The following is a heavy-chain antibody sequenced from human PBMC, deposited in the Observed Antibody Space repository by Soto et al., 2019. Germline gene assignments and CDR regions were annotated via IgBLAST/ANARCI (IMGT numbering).Heavy chain of an antibody. D-gene: IGHD6-13*01. CDR1: GGSFSGYY. V-gene: IGHV4-34*01. CDR2: INHSGST. J-gene: IGHJ4*02. Sequence: QVQLQQWGAGLLKPSETLSLTCAVYGGSFSGYYWSWIRQPPGKGLEWIGEINHSGSTNYNPSLKRRVTISVDTSKSQFSLKLSSVTAADTAVYYCAIGIGKAAAGPYFDYWGQGTLVTVSS. CDR3: AIGIGKAAAGPYFDY.